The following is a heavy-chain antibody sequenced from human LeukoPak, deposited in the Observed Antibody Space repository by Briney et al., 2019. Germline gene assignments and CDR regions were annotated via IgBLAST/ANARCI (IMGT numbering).Heavy chain of an antibody. Sequence: GASVKVSCKASGYTFTSYDINWVRQATGQGLEWMGWMNPNSGNTGYAQKYQGRVTMTRNTSISTAYMELSSLRPEDTAVYYCARMYSSSWTQYAFDIWGQGTMVTVSS. D-gene: IGHD6-13*01. J-gene: IGHJ3*02. CDR3: ARMYSSSWTQYAFDI. CDR2: MNPNSGNT. CDR1: GYTFTSYD. V-gene: IGHV1-8*01.